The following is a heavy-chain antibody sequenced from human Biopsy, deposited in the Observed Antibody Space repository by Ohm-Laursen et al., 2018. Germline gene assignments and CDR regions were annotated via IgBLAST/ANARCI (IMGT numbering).Heavy chain of an antibody. Sequence: SVNDSCKASGYTFINYGFRWVRQAPGQGLEWMGWINPYNGDTNYAQKLQGRVTMTTDTSTSTAYMELRSLRSDDTAVYYWARDYQPTIITIHYFYYGMDVWGQATTVIVSS. CDR3: ARDYQPTIITIHYFYYGMDV. J-gene: IGHJ6*02. D-gene: IGHD2-2*01. V-gene: IGHV1-18*01. CDR2: INPYNGDT. CDR1: GYTFINYG.